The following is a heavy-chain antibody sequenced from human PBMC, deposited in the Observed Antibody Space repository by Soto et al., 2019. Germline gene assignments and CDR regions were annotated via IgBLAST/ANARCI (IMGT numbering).Heavy chain of an antibody. V-gene: IGHV4-59*01. CDR3: ARYSYGPRNYYYYYMDV. CDR2: IYYSGST. CDR1: GGSISSYD. J-gene: IGHJ6*03. D-gene: IGHD5-18*01. Sequence: SETLSLTCTVSGGSISSYDWSWIRQPPGKGLEWIGYIYYSGSTNYNPSLKSRVTISVDTSKNQFSLKLSSVTAADTAVYYCARYSYGPRNYYYYYMDVWGKGTTVTVSS.